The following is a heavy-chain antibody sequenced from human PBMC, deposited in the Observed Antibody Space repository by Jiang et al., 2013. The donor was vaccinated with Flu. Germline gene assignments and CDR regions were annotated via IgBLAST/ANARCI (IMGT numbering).Heavy chain of an antibody. CDR2: IYYSGST. Sequence: GLVKPSETLSLTCTVSGGSISSSSYYWGWIRQPPGKGLEWIGSIYYSGSTYYNPSLKSRVTISVDTSKNQFSLKLSSVTAADTAVYYCARVVVPAAKLDYYYYGMDVWGQGTTVTVSS. CDR3: ARVVVPAAKLDYYYYGMDV. D-gene: IGHD2-2*01. V-gene: IGHV4-39*01. J-gene: IGHJ6*02. CDR1: GGSISSSSYY.